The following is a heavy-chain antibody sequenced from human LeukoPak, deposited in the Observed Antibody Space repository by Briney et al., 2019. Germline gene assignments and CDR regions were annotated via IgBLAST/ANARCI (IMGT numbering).Heavy chain of an antibody. V-gene: IGHV3-23*01. D-gene: IGHD6-13*01. Sequence: GGSLRLSCAASGFTFSSYAMSWVRQAPGKGLEWVSAISGSGGSTYYADSVKGRFTISRDNSKNTLYLQMNSLRAEDTAVYYCASLGGSSGTFDYWGQGTLVTVSS. J-gene: IGHJ4*02. CDR1: GFTFSSYA. CDR3: ASLGGSSGTFDY. CDR2: ISGSGGST.